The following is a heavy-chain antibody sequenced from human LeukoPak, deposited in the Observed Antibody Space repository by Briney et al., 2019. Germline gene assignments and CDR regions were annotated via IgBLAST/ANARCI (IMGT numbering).Heavy chain of an antibody. CDR1: GSTFRNYA. D-gene: IGHD5-12*01. Sequence: GGSLRLSCAASGSTFRNYAMSWVRQAPGKGLEWVSAISASGGTPYYADSVKGRFTISRDNSQNTLYLQMNSLRAEDTAVYYCAKRHIAALGGDAFDAWGQGTMVTVSS. CDR3: AKRHIAALGGDAFDA. V-gene: IGHV3-23*01. CDR2: ISASGGTP. J-gene: IGHJ3*01.